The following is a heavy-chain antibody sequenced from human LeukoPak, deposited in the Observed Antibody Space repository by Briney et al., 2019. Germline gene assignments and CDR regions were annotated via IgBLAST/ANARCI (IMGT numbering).Heavy chain of an antibody. CDR2: ISAYNGNT. J-gene: IGHJ6*03. CDR3: ARDYYDSSGYPDYYYYYMDV. CDR1: GYTFTSYG. V-gene: IGHV1-18*01. D-gene: IGHD3-22*01. Sequence: ASVKVSCKASGYTFTSYGISWVRQAPGQGLEWMGWISAYNGNTNYAQKLQGRVTMTTDTSTSTAYMELRSLGSDDTAVYYCARDYYDSSGYPDYYYYYMDVWGKGTTVTVSS.